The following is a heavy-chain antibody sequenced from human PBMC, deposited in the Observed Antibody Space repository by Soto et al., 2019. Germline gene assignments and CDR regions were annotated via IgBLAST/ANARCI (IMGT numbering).Heavy chain of an antibody. J-gene: IGHJ6*02. D-gene: IGHD2-15*01. Sequence: QVQLVESGGGVVQPGRSPRLSCGASGFIFSNYAMYWVRQAPGKGLEWVAVISSDESNKYYADSVKGRFTISRDNSKNTLYLQMNSLRAEDTAMYYCARVPGYCGGSSCYGDYYYGMDVWGQGTRVTVSS. V-gene: IGHV3-30-3*01. CDR1: GFIFSNYA. CDR2: ISSDESNK. CDR3: ARVPGYCGGSSCYGDYYYGMDV.